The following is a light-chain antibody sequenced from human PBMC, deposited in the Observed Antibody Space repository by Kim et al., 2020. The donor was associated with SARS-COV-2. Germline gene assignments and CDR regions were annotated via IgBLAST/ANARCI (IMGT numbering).Light chain of an antibody. V-gene: IGLV3-9*01. CDR2: RDT. J-gene: IGLJ2*01. CDR1: NIGSYT. CDR3: QVWDTSTVV. Sequence: SYELTQPLSVSVAPGQTAKISCGGDNIGSYTVNWFQQKPGQAPVLVIFRDTRRPSGIPERFSGSNSGTTATLTITGAQAGDEADYYCQVWDTSTVVFGGGTKVTVL.